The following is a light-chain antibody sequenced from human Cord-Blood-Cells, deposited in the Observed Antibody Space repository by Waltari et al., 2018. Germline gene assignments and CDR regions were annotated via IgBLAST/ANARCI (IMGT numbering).Light chain of an antibody. J-gene: IGKJ1*01. CDR1: QGISNY. V-gene: IGKV1-27*01. CDR3: QKYNSGLWT. CDR2: AAS. Sequence: DIHMTQSPSSLSASGGDRVTLTCRASQGISNYLAWYQQKPGKVPKLLIYAASTLQSGCPSRCSGSGSGTDFTRTISSLQPEDVATYYCQKYNSGLWTFGQGTKVEIK.